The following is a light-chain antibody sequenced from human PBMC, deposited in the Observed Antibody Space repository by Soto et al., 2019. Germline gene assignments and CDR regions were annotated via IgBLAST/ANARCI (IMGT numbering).Light chain of an antibody. CDR1: QSISSW. CDR3: QQYNSYPYT. Sequence: DIQMTQSPSTLSASVGDRVTITCRASQSISSWLAWFQQKPGKAPKLLIYKASSLESGVPSRFSGSGSGTEFTLTISSLQPDDFATYFCQQYNSYPYTFGQGTKLEIK. J-gene: IGKJ2*01. V-gene: IGKV1-5*03. CDR2: KAS.